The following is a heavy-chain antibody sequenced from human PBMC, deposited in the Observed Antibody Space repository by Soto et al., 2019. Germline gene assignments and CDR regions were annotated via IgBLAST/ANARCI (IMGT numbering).Heavy chain of an antibody. CDR3: ARGGGNSDWYSAFDI. CDR1: GFTFSTYW. V-gene: IGHV3-74*01. D-gene: IGHD6-19*01. Sequence: EVQLVESGGGLVQPGGSLRLSCAATGFTFSTYWVHWVRQAPGKGLVWVSRINSDGSTTNYADSVKGRFTISRDNAKNTRYLQMNILRAEDTAVYYCARGGGNSDWYSAFDIWGQGTMVTVSS. CDR2: INSDGSTT. J-gene: IGHJ3*02.